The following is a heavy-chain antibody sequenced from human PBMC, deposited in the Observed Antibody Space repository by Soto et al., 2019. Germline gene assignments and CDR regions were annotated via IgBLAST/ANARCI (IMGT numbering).Heavy chain of an antibody. CDR3: ARHRHPRGTVGATSPLDP. V-gene: IGHV3-53*01. CDR1: GFSVSSNY. Sequence: GSLRLSCAISGFSVSSNYLSWVRQAPGKGLEWVSVHYSGGSTYYADSVRGRFTISRDKSNNTLYLQMRRVRAEDTAVYFCARHRHPRGTVGATSPLDPWGQGTQVTVSS. J-gene: IGHJ5*02. CDR2: HYSGGST. D-gene: IGHD1-26*01.